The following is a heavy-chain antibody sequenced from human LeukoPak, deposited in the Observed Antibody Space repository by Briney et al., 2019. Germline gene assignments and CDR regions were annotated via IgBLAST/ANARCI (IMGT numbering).Heavy chain of an antibody. CDR1: GLTFSDYY. Sequence: LRLSFAASGLTFSDYYMSWIRQPPGKGLEWIGSIYYSGRTNYSPSLKSRVTISVETSKTQFSLKLSSVTAADTAVYYCARHHNDFWSGYFAPFDYWGQGTLVTVSS. J-gene: IGHJ4*02. D-gene: IGHD3-3*01. V-gene: IGHV4-59*08. CDR3: ARHHNDFWSGYFAPFDY. CDR2: IYYSGRT.